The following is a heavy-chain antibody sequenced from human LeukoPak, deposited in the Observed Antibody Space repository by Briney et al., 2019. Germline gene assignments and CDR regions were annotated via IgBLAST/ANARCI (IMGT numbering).Heavy chain of an antibody. CDR3: ARASYDSRGDRSYFDY. CDR1: GFTFSSSE. V-gene: IGHV3-48*03. CDR2: IGGGGSTI. J-gene: IGHJ4*02. Sequence: GGSLRLSCAVSGFTFSSSEMNWVRQAPGKGLEWLSYIGGGGSTIYYADSVKGRFTISRDNAKNSVYLQMNSLRVEDTALYYCARASYDSRGDRSYFDYWGQGTLVTVPS. D-gene: IGHD3-22*01.